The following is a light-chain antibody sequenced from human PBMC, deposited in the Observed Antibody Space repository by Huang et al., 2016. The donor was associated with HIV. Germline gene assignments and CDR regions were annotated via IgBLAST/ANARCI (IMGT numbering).Light chain of an antibody. J-gene: IGKJ2*01. CDR1: QDISDY. Sequence: DIQMTQSPSSLSASVGDTVTITCRASQDISDYLAWFQQKPGQAPTSLIYSSSTLHPGVPSRFSGSGSGTRFTLTINSLQPEDFATYYCQQYDNYPRTFGQGTKVDIK. CDR2: SSS. V-gene: IGKV1-16*01. CDR3: QQYDNYPRT.